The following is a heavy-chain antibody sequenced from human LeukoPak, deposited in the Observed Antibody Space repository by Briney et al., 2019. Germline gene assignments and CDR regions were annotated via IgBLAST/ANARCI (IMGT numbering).Heavy chain of an antibody. J-gene: IGHJ4*02. Sequence: GGSLRLSCAASGFTFSSYSMNWVRQAPGKGLEWVSSISSSSSYICYADSVKGRFTISRDNAKNSLYLQMNSLRAEDTAVYYCAREAPTGYWGQGTLVTVSS. CDR3: AREAPTGY. CDR1: GFTFSSYS. V-gene: IGHV3-21*01. CDR2: ISSSSSYI. D-gene: IGHD4-17*01.